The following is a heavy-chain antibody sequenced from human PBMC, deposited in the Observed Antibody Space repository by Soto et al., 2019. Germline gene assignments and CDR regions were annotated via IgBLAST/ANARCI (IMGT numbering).Heavy chain of an antibody. CDR1: GFTFSSYG. V-gene: IGHV3-33*01. D-gene: IGHD1-26*01. Sequence: QVQLVESGGGVVQPGRSLRLSCAASGFTFSSYGMHWVRQAPGKGLEWVAVIWYDGSNKYYADSVKGRFTISRDNSKNTLYLQMNSLRAEDTAVYYCARDRVGATTLCYYYYYGMDVWGQGTTVSVS. CDR3: ARDRVGATTLCYYYYYGMDV. CDR2: IWYDGSNK. J-gene: IGHJ6*02.